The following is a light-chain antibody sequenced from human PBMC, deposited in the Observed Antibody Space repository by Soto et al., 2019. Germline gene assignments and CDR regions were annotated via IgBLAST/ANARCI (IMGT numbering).Light chain of an antibody. CDR1: QSIRSTS. CDR3: QQYGSSPRT. Sequence: EIVLTQSPGTLFVSPGERATLSCRASQSIRSTSAAWYQQKPGQGPRLLIYGASSRATGIPDRFSGSGSGTDFTLIISRLEPDDFAMYYCQQYGSSPRTFGQGTKVDIK. V-gene: IGKV3-20*01. CDR2: GAS. J-gene: IGKJ1*01.